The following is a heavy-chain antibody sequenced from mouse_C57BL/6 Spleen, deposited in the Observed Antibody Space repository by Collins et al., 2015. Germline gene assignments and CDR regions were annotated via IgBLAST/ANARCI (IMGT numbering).Heavy chain of an antibody. CDR2: INPYNGAT. CDR1: GYSFTGYY. J-gene: IGHJ3*01. D-gene: IGHD1-1*01. V-gene: IGHV1-26*01. CDR3: ARDYGSRIWFAY. Sequence: EVQLQQSGPELVKPGASVKISCKASGYSFTGYYMHWVKQSHVKSLEWIGRINPYNGATSYNQNFKDKASLTVDKSSSTAYMELHSLTSEDSAVYYCARDYGSRIWFAYWGQGTLVTVSA.